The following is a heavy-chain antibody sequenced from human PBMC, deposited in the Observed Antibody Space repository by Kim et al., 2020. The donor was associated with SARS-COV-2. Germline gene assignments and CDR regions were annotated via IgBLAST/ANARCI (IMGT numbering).Heavy chain of an antibody. V-gene: IGHV7-4-1*02. J-gene: IGHJ5*02. CDR1: GYTFTSYA. CDR2: INTNTGNP. CDR3: AREDSITIFGVVIIRNWFDP. D-gene: IGHD3-3*01. Sequence: ASVKVSCKPSGYTFTSYAMNWVRQAPGQGLEWMGWINTNTGNPTYAQGFTGRFVFSLDTSVSTAYLQISSLRAEDTAVYYCAREDSITIFGVVIIRNWFDPWGQGTLVTVSS.